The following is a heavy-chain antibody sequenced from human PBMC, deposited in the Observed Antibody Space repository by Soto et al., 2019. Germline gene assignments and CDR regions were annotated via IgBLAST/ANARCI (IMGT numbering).Heavy chain of an antibody. CDR2: IYYSGST. CDR1: GGSISSSSYY. Sequence: TLSLTCTVSGGSISSSSYYWGWIRQPPGKGLEWIGSIYYSGSTYYNPSLKSRVTISVDTSKNQFSLKLSSVTAADTAVYYCARTTYYDYVWQNYYYYGMDVWGQGXTVTVYS. D-gene: IGHD3-16*01. V-gene: IGHV4-39*01. CDR3: ARTTYYDYVWQNYYYYGMDV. J-gene: IGHJ6*02.